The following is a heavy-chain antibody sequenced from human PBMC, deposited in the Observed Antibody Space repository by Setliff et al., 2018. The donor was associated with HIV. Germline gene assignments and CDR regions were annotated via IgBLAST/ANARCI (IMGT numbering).Heavy chain of an antibody. D-gene: IGHD1-20*01. CDR2: INPNSGDT. CDR1: GYTFTDYY. Sequence: GASVKVSCKASGYTFTDYYIHWVRQAPGQGLEWLGWINPNSGDTNYAQSFQGRVTMTRDTSISTAYEDLSRLRFDDTAMYYCARAESLGWYYNYMDVWGKGTTVTVSS. CDR3: ARAESLGWYYNYMDV. J-gene: IGHJ6*03. V-gene: IGHV1-2*02.